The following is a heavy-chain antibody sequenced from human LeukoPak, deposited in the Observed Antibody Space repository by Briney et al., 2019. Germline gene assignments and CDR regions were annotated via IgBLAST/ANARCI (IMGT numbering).Heavy chain of an antibody. Sequence: PGGSLRLSCAASGFTFSDYYMSWIRQAPGKGLEWVSYISSSGSTIYYADSVKGRFTISRDNSKNTLYLQMNSLRAEDTAVYYCARDSSPFLHYFDYWGQGTLVTVSS. J-gene: IGHJ4*02. CDR1: GFTFSDYY. D-gene: IGHD2/OR15-2a*01. CDR2: ISSSGSTI. V-gene: IGHV3-11*04. CDR3: ARDSSPFLHYFDY.